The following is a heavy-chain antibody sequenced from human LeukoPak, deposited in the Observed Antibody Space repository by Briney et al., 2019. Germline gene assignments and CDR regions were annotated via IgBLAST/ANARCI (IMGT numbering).Heavy chain of an antibody. V-gene: IGHV4-39*01. CDR2: IYYSGST. J-gene: IGHJ6*02. D-gene: IGHD5-12*01. Sequence: SETLSLTCTVSGGSISGSSYYWGWIRQPPGKGLEWIVSIYYSGSTYYNPSLKSRVTISVDTSKNQFSLKLSSVTAADTAVYYCRGYETQTYYYYGMDVWGQGTTVTVSS. CDR1: GGSISGSSYY. CDR3: RGYETQTYYYYGMDV.